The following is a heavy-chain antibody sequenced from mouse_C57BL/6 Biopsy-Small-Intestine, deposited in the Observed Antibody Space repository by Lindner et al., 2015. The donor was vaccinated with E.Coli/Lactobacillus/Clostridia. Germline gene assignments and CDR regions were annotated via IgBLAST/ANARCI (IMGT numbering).Heavy chain of an antibody. CDR3: TTGKMRNYYSMDY. CDR1: GYSFTGNN. V-gene: IGHV1S135*01. D-gene: IGHD1-1*01. CDR2: IDPYNGAT. Sequence: VQLQESGPELVKPRASVKMSCKASGYSFTGNNMHWVKQSHGQSLEWIGYIDPYNGATSYNQKFKGKATLTADTSSSTAYMQLTSLTSEDTAVYYCTTGKMRNYYSMDYWGQGTSVTVSS. J-gene: IGHJ4*01.